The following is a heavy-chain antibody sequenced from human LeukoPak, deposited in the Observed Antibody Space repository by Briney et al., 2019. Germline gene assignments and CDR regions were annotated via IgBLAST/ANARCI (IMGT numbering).Heavy chain of an antibody. CDR3: ARVRSWSGQEAY. D-gene: IGHD3-3*01. CDR1: GFTFSSYT. Sequence: PGGSLRLSCAASGFTFSSYTMNWVSQAPGKGLEWVSSISSSSSYIYYADSVKGRFTLSRDNAKNSLYLQMNSLRAEDTAVYYCARVRSWSGQEAYWGQGTLVTVSS. CDR2: ISSSSSYI. V-gene: IGHV3-21*01. J-gene: IGHJ4*02.